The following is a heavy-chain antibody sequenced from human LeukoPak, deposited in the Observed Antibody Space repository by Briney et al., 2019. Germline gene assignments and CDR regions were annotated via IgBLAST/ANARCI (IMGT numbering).Heavy chain of an antibody. J-gene: IGHJ3*02. V-gene: IGHV3-15*01. D-gene: IGHD1-1*01. CDR3: ATYNTYASFHI. Sequence: GGSLRLSCAASGYTFTNAWMSWVRQAPGKGLEWIGLIKSRSDGGATEYPAPVKGRFTISRDDSRNTLYLQMNSLETEDTAVYYCATYNTYASFHIWGQGTMVTVSS. CDR1: GYTFTNAW. CDR2: IKSRSDGGAT.